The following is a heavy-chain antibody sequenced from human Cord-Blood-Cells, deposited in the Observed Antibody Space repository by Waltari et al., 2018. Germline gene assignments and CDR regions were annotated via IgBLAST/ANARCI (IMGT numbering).Heavy chain of an antibody. V-gene: IGHV4-39*01. J-gene: IGHJ4*02. CDR1: GGSISSSSYY. CDR3: ARLISGVVPAAIDY. D-gene: IGHD2-2*01. CDR2: IYYSGST. Sequence: QLQLQESGPGLVKPSATLSLTCTVSGGSISSSSYYWGWIRQPPGKGLEWIGSIYYSGSTYYNPSLKSRVTISVDTSKNQFSLKLSSVTAADTAVYYCARLISGVVPAAIDYWGQGTLVTVSS.